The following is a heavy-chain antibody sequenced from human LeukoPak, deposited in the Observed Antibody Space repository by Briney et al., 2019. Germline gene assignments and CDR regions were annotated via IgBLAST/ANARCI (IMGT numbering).Heavy chain of an antibody. Sequence: GGSLRLSCAASGFIFSSYATTWVRQAPGKGLEWVSAISGSGGSTYYADSVKGRFTISRDTSKSTLYLQMSSLRAEDTAVYYCAKRSGDSYYLDSWGQGTLVTVSS. CDR3: AKRSGDSYYLDS. J-gene: IGHJ4*02. CDR2: ISGSGGST. V-gene: IGHV3-23*01. D-gene: IGHD2-15*01. CDR1: GFIFSSYA.